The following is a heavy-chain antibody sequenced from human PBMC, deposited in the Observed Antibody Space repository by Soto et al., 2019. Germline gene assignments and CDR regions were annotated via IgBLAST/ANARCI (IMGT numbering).Heavy chain of an antibody. CDR1: GFTCSSYA. Sequence: GGSLRLSCAASGFTCSSYAMSFVRQAPGEGLEWVSAISGSGGSTYYADSVKGRFTISRDNSKNTLYLQMNSLRAEDTAVYYCAKDEGLYRFGYWGQGTLVTVSS. D-gene: IGHD3-16*01. CDR2: ISGSGGST. CDR3: AKDEGLYRFGY. V-gene: IGHV3-23*01. J-gene: IGHJ4*02.